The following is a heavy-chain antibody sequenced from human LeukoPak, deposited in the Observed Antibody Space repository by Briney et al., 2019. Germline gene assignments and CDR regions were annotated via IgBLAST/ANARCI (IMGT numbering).Heavy chain of an antibody. Sequence: GRSLRLSCAAPGFTFSQYPMHWVRQAPGKGLEWVAVISYDGTNNYRADSVKGRFTISRDNANNTLYLQMNSLRPEDTAVYFCASLMVRGIRDFDHWGQGTLVTVSS. D-gene: IGHD3-10*01. CDR2: ISYDGTNN. CDR1: GFTFSQYP. CDR3: ASLMVRGIRDFDH. V-gene: IGHV3-30*04. J-gene: IGHJ4*02.